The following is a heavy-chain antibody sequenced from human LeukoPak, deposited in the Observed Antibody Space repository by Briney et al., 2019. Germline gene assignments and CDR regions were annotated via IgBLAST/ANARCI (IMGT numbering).Heavy chain of an antibody. Sequence: GGSLRLSCTASGFTFSIYWMSWVRQAPGKGLEWVANIKQDGSEKYYVDSVKGRFTISRDNAKNSLYLQMNSLRAEDTAMYYCARDSAGNDYWGQGTLVTVSS. CDR1: GFTFSIYW. CDR2: IKQDGSEK. J-gene: IGHJ4*02. CDR3: ARDSAGNDY. D-gene: IGHD6-13*01. V-gene: IGHV3-7*01.